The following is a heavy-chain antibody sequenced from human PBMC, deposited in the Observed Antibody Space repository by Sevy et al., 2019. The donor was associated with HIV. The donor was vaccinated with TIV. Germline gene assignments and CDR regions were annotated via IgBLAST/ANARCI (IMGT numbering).Heavy chain of an antibody. D-gene: IGHD3-9*01. Sequence: SETLSLTCAVYGGSFSGYYWSWIRQPPGKGLEWIGEINHSGSTNYNPSLKSRVTISVDTSKNQFSLKLSSVTAADTAVYYGARERPYYDILTGYYYYYGMDVCGQGTTVTVSS. V-gene: IGHV4-34*01. CDR2: INHSGST. CDR1: GGSFSGYY. J-gene: IGHJ6*02. CDR3: ARERPYYDILTGYYYYYGMDV.